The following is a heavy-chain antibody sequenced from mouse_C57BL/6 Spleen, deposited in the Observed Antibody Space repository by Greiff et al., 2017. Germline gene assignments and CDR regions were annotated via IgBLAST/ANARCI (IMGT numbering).Heavy chain of an antibody. CDR3: ARERGAYYFYY. Sequence: EVMLVESGGGLVKPGGSLKLSCAASGFTFSSYAMSWVRQTPEQRLEWVATISDGGSYTYYPDNVKGRFTISRDNAKNNLNLQMSHLKSEDTAMYYCARERGAYYFYYWGQGTTLTVSS. CDR1: GFTFSSYA. J-gene: IGHJ2*01. V-gene: IGHV5-4*01. CDR2: ISDGGSYT.